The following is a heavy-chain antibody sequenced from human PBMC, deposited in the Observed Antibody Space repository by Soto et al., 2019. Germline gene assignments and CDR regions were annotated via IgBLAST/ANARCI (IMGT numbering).Heavy chain of an antibody. CDR1: ECTFSSYA. V-gene: IGHV3-23*01. J-gene: IGHJ4*02. Sequence: PGGSLRLSCAASECTFSSYAMSWVRQAPGKGLEWVSAISGSGGSTYYADSVKGRFTISRDNSKNTLYLQMNSLRAEDTAVYYCAKGFTVNTEGTYDYWGQGTLVTVSS. CDR2: ISGSGGST. D-gene: IGHD4-17*01. CDR3: AKGFTVNTEGTYDY.